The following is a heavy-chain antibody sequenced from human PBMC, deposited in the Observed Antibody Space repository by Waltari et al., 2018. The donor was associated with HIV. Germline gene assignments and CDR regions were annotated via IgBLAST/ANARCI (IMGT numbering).Heavy chain of an antibody. V-gene: IGHV3-23*01. D-gene: IGHD3-10*01. J-gene: IGHJ5*02. CDR2: ISGSGGST. Sequence: EVQLLESGGGLVQPGGSLRLSCAASGFTFSSTAMSWVRTAPGKGLEWVSAISGSGGSTYYADSVKGRFTISRDNSKNTLYLQMNSLRAEDTAVYYCAKEFGGGEGFDPWGQGTLVTVSS. CDR3: AKEFGGGEGFDP. CDR1: GFTFSSTA.